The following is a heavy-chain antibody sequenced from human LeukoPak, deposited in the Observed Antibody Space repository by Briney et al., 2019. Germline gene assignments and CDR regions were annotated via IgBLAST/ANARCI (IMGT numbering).Heavy chain of an antibody. J-gene: IGHJ4*02. V-gene: IGHV4-59*01. Sequence: SETLSLTCTVSGGSISRYYWSWIRQPPGKGLEWIGYIFYSGSTNYNPSLKSRVTISLDTSKNQFSLKLTSVTAADTAVYYCAREIGAAGRWGQGTLVTVSS. CDR3: AREIGAAGR. CDR1: GGSISRYY. CDR2: IFYSGST. D-gene: IGHD6-13*01.